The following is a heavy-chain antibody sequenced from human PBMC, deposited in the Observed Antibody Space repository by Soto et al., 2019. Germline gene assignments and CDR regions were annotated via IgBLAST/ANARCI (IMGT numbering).Heavy chain of an antibody. V-gene: IGHV3-21*01. D-gene: IGHD2-15*01. CDR2: ISSSSTYI. CDR3: TRAPSDVVESSPSGY. J-gene: IGHJ4*02. CDR1: GFTFSSYS. Sequence: EVQLVESGGGLVKPGGSLRLSCAASGFTFSSYSIHWVRQAPGKGLEWVSSISSSSTYIYYADSVKGRFTISRDNAKNSLYLQMNSLRAEDTAVYYCTRAPSDVVESSPSGYWGQGTLVTVSS.